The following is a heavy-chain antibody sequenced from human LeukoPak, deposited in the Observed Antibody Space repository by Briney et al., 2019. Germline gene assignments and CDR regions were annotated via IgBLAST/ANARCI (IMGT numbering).Heavy chain of an antibody. CDR1: GYTFTSYG. CDR3: ARGQPYYYGSGSRGKYFDY. D-gene: IGHD3-10*01. V-gene: IGHV1-18*01. CDR2: ISAYNGNT. J-gene: IGHJ4*02. Sequence: ASVKVSCKASGYTFTSYGISWVRQAPGQGLEWMGWISAYNGNTNYAQKLQGRVTMTTDTSTSTAYMELRSLRSDDTAVYYCARGQPYYYGSGSRGKYFDYWGQGTLVTVSS.